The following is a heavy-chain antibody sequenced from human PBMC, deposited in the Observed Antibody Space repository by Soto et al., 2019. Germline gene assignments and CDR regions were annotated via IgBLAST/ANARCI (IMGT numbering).Heavy chain of an antibody. J-gene: IGHJ6*02. CDR2: IIPIFGTA. D-gene: IGHD2-2*01. CDR3: ARDHLIVVVPAATSYYYYGMDV. CDR1: GGTFSSYA. V-gene: IGHV1-69*13. Sequence: ASVKVSCKASGGTFSSYAISWVRQAPGQGLEWMGGIIPIFGTANYAQKFQGRVTITADESTSTAYMELSSLRSEDTAVYYCARDHLIVVVPAATSYYYYGMDVWGQGXTVTVYS.